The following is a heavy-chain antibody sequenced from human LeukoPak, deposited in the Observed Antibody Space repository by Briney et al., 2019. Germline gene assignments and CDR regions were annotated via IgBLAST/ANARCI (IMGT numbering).Heavy chain of an antibody. V-gene: IGHV1-69*13. Sequence: ASVKVSCKASGYTFTSYGISWVRQAPGQGLEWMGGIIPIFGTANYAQKFQGRVTITADESTSTAYMELSSLRSEDTAVYYCARGGEAEAAAKFARDYYYYMDVWGKGTTVTVSS. CDR3: ARGGEAEAAAKFARDYYYYMDV. CDR2: IIPIFGTA. D-gene: IGHD2-2*01. CDR1: GYTFTSYG. J-gene: IGHJ6*03.